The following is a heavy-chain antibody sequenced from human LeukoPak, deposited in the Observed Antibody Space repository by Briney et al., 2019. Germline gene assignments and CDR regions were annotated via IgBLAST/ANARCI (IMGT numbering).Heavy chain of an antibody. CDR2: IYPGDSDT. V-gene: IGHV5-51*01. Sequence: GESLKISCKASVFSFSNYWIAWVRQKPGEGLEWMGNIYPGDSDTRYNPSFQGQVTISADKSIKTAYLQWSSLKASDTATYYCARRGGGNTGGFYFDYWGQGSLVTVPS. D-gene: IGHD5-18*01. J-gene: IGHJ4*02. CDR3: ARRGGGNTGGFYFDY. CDR1: VFSFSNYW.